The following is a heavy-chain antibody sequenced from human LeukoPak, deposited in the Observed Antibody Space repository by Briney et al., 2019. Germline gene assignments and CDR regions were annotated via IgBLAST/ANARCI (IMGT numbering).Heavy chain of an antibody. CDR3: AREDPIVY. CDR1: GLTVSSNH. V-gene: IGHV3-66*02. J-gene: IGHJ4*02. D-gene: IGHD3-16*02. CDR2: IYSGGSA. Sequence: GGSLRLSCAASGLTVSSNHMSWVRQAPGKGLEWVSVIYSGGSAYYADSVKGRFTISRDNSKNTLYLQMNSLRADDTAVYYCAREDPIVYWGQGTLVTVSS.